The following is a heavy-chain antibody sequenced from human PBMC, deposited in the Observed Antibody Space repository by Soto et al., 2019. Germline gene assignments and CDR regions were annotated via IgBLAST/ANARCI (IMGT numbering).Heavy chain of an antibody. D-gene: IGHD5-18*01. CDR2: IIPIFGTA. Sequence: QVQLVQSGAEVKKPGSSVKVSCKASGGTFSSYAISWVRQTPGQGLEWMGGIIPIFGTANYAQKFQGRVTITADESTSTAYMELSSLRSEDTAVYYCAREMDTAMAPGSTYYYYGMDVWGQGTTVTVSS. CDR1: GGTFSSYA. V-gene: IGHV1-69*12. CDR3: AREMDTAMAPGSTYYYYGMDV. J-gene: IGHJ6*02.